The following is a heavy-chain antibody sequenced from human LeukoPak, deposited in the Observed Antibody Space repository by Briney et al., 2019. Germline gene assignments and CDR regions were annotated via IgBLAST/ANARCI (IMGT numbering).Heavy chain of an antibody. CDR3: ARAYDRSGYQAMGFDY. Sequence: SETLSLTCTVSGVSISSGGYYWSWIRQPPGKGLEWIGYIYHSGSTYYNPSLRSRVTISVDRSKNQFSLKLSSVTAADTAVYYCARAYDRSGYQAMGFDYWGQGTLVTVSS. CDR2: IYHSGST. CDR1: GVSISSGGYY. V-gene: IGHV4-30-2*01. D-gene: IGHD3-22*01. J-gene: IGHJ4*02.